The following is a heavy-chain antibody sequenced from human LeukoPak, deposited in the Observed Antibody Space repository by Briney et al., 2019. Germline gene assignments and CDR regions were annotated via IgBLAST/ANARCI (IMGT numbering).Heavy chain of an antibody. D-gene: IGHD2-15*01. CDR1: GFTFRNYW. J-gene: IGHJ4*02. CDR2: TKPDGSAE. Sequence: GGSLRLSCEASGFTFRNYWMGWVRQAPGKGLEWVANTKPDGSAEYYADSVRGRFTTSRDNANNLLYLQMNRLRAEDTAVYYCARDGGLNTNFGYWGQGTLVTVSS. CDR3: ARDGGLNTNFGY. V-gene: IGHV3-7*01.